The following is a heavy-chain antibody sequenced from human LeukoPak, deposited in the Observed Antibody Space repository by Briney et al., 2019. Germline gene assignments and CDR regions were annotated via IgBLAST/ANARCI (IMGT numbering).Heavy chain of an antibody. Sequence: PGGSLRLSCAASGFTFSSYAMHWVRQAPGKGLEWVAVISYDGSNKYYADSVKGRFTISRDNSKNTLYLQMNSLRAEDTAVYYCARDQYYDSSGYYCLFDYWGQGTLVTVSS. D-gene: IGHD3-22*01. CDR3: ARDQYYDSSGYYCLFDY. V-gene: IGHV3-30-3*01. CDR1: GFTFSSYA. CDR2: ISYDGSNK. J-gene: IGHJ4*02.